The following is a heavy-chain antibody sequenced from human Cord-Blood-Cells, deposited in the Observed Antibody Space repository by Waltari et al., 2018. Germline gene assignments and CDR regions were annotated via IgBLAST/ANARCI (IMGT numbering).Heavy chain of an antibody. J-gene: IGHJ3*02. D-gene: IGHD2-2*01. Sequence: QVQLQQWGAGLLKPSETLSLTCAVYGGSFSGYYWSWIRQPPGKGLEWIGEINHSGSTNYNPSIKSRVTISVDTSKNQFSLKLSSVTAADTAVYYCARGLFRGTYCSSTSCYDAFDIWGQGTMVTVSS. CDR1: GGSFSGYY. V-gene: IGHV4-34*01. CDR2: INHSGST. CDR3: ARGLFRGTYCSSTSCYDAFDI.